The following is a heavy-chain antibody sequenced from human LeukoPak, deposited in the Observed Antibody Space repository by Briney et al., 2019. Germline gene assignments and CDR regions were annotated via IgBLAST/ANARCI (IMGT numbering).Heavy chain of an antibody. D-gene: IGHD2-2*02. V-gene: IGHV4-34*01. CDR3: ARGHLGYCSSTSCYTFSY. Sequence: PSETLSLTCAVYGGSFSGYYWSWIRQPPGMGLEWIGEINHSGSTNYNPSLKSRVTISVDTSKNQFSLKLSSVTAADTAVYYCARGHLGYCSSTSCYTFSYWGQGTLVTVSS. CDR1: GGSFSGYY. CDR2: INHSGST. J-gene: IGHJ4*02.